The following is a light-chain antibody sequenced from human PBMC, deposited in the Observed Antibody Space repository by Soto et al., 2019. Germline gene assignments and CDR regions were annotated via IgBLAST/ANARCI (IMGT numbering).Light chain of an antibody. CDR3: QQYGSSPRT. J-gene: IGKJ4*01. CDR2: GAS. V-gene: IGKV3-20*01. Sequence: ESVLTQSPATLSLSPGERATLSCRASQSVSSSYLAWYQQKPGQAPRLLIYGASSRATGIPDRFSGSGSGTDFTLTISRLEPEDFAVYYCQQYGSSPRTFGGGTKVDI. CDR1: QSVSSSY.